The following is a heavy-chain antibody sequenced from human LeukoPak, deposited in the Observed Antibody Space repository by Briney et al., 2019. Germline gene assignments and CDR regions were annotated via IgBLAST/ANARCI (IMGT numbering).Heavy chain of an antibody. CDR3: AKAPVTTCRGAYCYPFDY. CDR2: IFSST. Sequence: PGGSLRLSCIVSGFTVSSNSMSWVRQAPGKGLEWVSFIFSSTHYSDSVKGRFTISRDNSKNTLYLQMNRLRPEDAAVYYCAKAPVTTCRGAYCYPFDYWGQGTLVTVSS. V-gene: IGHV3-53*01. CDR1: GFTVSSNS. J-gene: IGHJ4*02. D-gene: IGHD2-21*01.